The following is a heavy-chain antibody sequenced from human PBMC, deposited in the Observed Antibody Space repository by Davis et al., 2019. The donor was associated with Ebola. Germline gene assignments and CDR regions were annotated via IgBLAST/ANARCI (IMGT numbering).Heavy chain of an antibody. Sequence: GGSLRLSCAASGFTFSSYAMSWVRQAPGKGLEWVSAISCSGGSTYYADSVKGRFTISRDNSKNTLYLQMNSLRAEDTAVYYCAKDLGGGSYRYYYYGMDVWGQGTTVTVSS. V-gene: IGHV3-23*01. J-gene: IGHJ6*02. CDR2: ISCSGGST. CDR3: AKDLGGGSYRYYYYGMDV. CDR1: GFTFSSYA. D-gene: IGHD1-26*01.